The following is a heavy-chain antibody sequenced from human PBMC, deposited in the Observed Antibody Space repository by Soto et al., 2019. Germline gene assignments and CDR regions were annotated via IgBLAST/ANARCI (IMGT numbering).Heavy chain of an antibody. CDR3: AKDMTGDYGLQYFDY. J-gene: IGHJ4*02. D-gene: IGHD4-17*01. Sequence: QVQLVESGGGVVQPGRSLRLSCAASGFTFSSYGMHWVRQAPGKGLEWVAVISYDGSNKYYADSVKGRFTISRDNSKNTLYLQMNSLRAEDTAVYYCAKDMTGDYGLQYFDYCGREPWSPSPQ. CDR1: GFTFSSYG. CDR2: ISYDGSNK. V-gene: IGHV3-30*18.